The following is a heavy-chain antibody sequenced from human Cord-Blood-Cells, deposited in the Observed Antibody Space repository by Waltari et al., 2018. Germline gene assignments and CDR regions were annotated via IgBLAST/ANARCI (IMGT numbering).Heavy chain of an antibody. J-gene: IGHJ5*02. CDR2: MNPNSGNT. V-gene: IGHV1-8*01. Sequence: QVQLVQSGAEVKKHGASVKVSCTASGYTFTSYDVNWVRRATGQGLEWMEWMNPNSGNTGYAQKFQGRVTMTRNTSISTAYMELSSLRSEDTAVYYCASRSLKNSSSWYRNWFDPWGQGTLVTVSS. CDR1: GYTFTSYD. CDR3: ASRSLKNSSSWYRNWFDP. D-gene: IGHD6-13*01.